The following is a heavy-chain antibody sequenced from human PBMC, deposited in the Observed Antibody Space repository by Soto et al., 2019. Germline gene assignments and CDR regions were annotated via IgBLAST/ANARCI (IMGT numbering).Heavy chain of an antibody. V-gene: IGHV1-3*01. CDR3: AREGPFEERYFDWLLHRGYYFDY. D-gene: IGHD3-9*01. CDR2: INAGNGNT. CDR1: GYTFTSYA. Sequence: GASVKVSCKASGYTFTSYAMHWVRQAPGQRLEWMGWINAGNGNTKYSQKFQGRVTITRDTSASTAYMELSSLRSEDTAVYYCAREGPFEERYFDWLLHRGYYFDYWGQGTLVTVSS. J-gene: IGHJ4*02.